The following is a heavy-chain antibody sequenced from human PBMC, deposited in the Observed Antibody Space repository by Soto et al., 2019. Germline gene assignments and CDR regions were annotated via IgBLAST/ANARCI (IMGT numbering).Heavy chain of an antibody. CDR3: AKDRVGGMDV. D-gene: IGHD1-26*01. Sequence: EVQLLESGGGLVQPGGSLRLSCAASGFPFSSYAMSWSRQAPGKGLEWVSAISGGGGSTYYADSVKGRFTISRDNSKSTLYLQMNSLRAEDTAVYYCAKDRVGGMDVWGQGTTVTVSS. J-gene: IGHJ6*02. CDR2: ISGGGGST. CDR1: GFPFSSYA. V-gene: IGHV3-23*01.